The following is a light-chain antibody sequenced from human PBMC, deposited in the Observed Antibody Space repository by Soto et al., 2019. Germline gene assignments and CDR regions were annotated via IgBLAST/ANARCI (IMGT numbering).Light chain of an antibody. CDR2: GAS. J-gene: IGKJ1*01. Sequence: ELVVTQSPGTPPLSTGERATLSGRASQSVNSKYLAWYQQKPGQAPRLLFFGASMRATGIPDRCSGSGSGTHFTITVTRLEPEDVAVYHCQQYGSSPSTFGQGNKLEIK. CDR1: QSVNSKY. CDR3: QQYGSSPST. V-gene: IGKV3-20*01.